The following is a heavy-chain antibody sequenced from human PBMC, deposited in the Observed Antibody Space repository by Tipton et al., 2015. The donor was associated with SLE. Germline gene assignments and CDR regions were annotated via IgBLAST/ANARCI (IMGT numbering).Heavy chain of an antibody. V-gene: IGHV3-9*01. Sequence: SLRLSCAASGFTFANYGMHWVRLAPGKGLEWVSGITWNRDKVAYADSVKGRFTISRDNARNTLYLQMNSLRAEDTAVYYCARIHYYGSGSRDYWGQGTLVTVSS. CDR1: GFTFANYG. D-gene: IGHD3-10*01. J-gene: IGHJ4*02. CDR3: ARIHYYGSGSRDY. CDR2: ITWNRDKV.